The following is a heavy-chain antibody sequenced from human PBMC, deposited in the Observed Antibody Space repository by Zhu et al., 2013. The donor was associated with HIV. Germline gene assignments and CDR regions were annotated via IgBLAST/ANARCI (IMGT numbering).Heavy chain of an antibody. J-gene: IGHJ1*01. D-gene: IGHD6-19*01. V-gene: IGHV1-69*01. Sequence: QVQLVQSGAEVKKPGSSVKVSCKASGGTFSSYAISWVRQAPGQGLEWMGGIIPIFGTANYAQKFQGRVTITADESTSTAYMELSSLRSEDTAVYYCASGTLNSSGWYRLAEYFQHWGQGTLVTVSS. CDR1: GGTFSSYA. CDR3: ASGTLNSSGWYRLAEYFQH. CDR2: IIPIFGTA.